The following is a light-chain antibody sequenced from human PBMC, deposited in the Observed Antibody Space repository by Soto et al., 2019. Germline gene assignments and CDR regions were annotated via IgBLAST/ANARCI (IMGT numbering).Light chain of an antibody. J-gene: IGKJ2*01. CDR1: QSIGTN. CDR2: ATS. CDR3: QQYSDWPPYT. Sequence: ETVITQSPVTLSVSPGERATLSCRASQSIGTNLAWYQEKPGQAPRLLMYATSTRATGIPARFIGSGSGTEFTLTISSLQSEDSAVYFCQQYSDWPPYTFGQGTQLEIK. V-gene: IGKV3-15*01.